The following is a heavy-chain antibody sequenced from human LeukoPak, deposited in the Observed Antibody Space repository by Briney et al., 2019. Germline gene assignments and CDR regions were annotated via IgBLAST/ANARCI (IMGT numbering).Heavy chain of an antibody. CDR3: ARGPYSYDSSGAFDI. D-gene: IGHD3-22*01. CDR2: IYYSGST. V-gene: IGHV4-59*08. Sequence: SETLSLTCTVSGRSISSYYWSWIRQPPGKGLEWIGYIYYSGSTNYNPSLKSRVTISVDTSKNQFSLKLSSVTAADTAVYFCARGPYSYDSSGAFDIWGQGTMVTVSS. J-gene: IGHJ3*02. CDR1: GRSISSYY.